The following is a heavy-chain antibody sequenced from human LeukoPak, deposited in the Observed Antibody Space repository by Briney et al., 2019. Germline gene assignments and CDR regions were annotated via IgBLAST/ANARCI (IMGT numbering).Heavy chain of an antibody. V-gene: IGHV3-11*04. Sequence: GGSLRLSCAASGFTFSDYYMSWIRQAPGKGLEWVSYISSSGSTIYYADSVKGRFTISRDNAKNSLYLQMNSLRAEDTAVYYCARDRVDSSSSNWFDPRGQGTLVTVSS. J-gene: IGHJ5*02. CDR2: ISSSGSTI. CDR1: GFTFSDYY. CDR3: ARDRVDSSSSNWFDP. D-gene: IGHD6-6*01.